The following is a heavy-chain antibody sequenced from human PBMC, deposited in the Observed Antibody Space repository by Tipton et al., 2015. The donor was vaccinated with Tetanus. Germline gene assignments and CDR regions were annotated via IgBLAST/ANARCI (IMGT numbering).Heavy chain of an antibody. CDR2: IFHSGRT. CDR3: ARGGSATALDP. J-gene: IGHJ5*02. D-gene: IGHD1-1*01. CDR1: GGSITNITNW. Sequence: GLVKPSGTVSLNCAVSGGSITNITNWWSWVRQPPGKGLEWIGEIFHSGRTNYNTSLKSRVTISIDKSKKHFSLTLSSVTAADTAVYYCARGGSATALDPWGQGTLVTVSS. V-gene: IGHV4-4*02.